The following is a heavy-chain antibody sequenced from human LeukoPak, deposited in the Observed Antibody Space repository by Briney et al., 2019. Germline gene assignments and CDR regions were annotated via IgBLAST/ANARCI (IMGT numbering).Heavy chain of an antibody. CDR2: IIPIFGTA. CDR3: ARDESLTSSTHFDY. Sequence: GASVKVSCKASGGTFSSYAISWVRQAPGQGLEWMGRIIPIFGTANYAQKFQGRVTITTDESTSTAYMELSSLRSEDTAVYYCARDESLTSSTHFDYWGQGTLVTVSS. J-gene: IGHJ4*02. D-gene: IGHD6-6*01. CDR1: GGTFSSYA. V-gene: IGHV1-69*05.